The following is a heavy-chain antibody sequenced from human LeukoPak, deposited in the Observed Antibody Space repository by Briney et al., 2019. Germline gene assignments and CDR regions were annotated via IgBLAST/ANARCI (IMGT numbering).Heavy chain of an antibody. V-gene: IGHV3-20*01. CDR2: INWNGGST. J-gene: IGHJ6*02. D-gene: IGHD4-17*01. CDR3: ARVDYGDYYYDGMDV. CDR1: GFTFDDYG. Sequence: GGSLRLSCAASGFTFDDYGMSWVRQAPGKGLEWVSGINWNGGSTGYADSVKGRFIISRDNAKNSLYLQMNSLRAEDTALYHCARVDYGDYYYDGMDVWGQGTTVTVSS.